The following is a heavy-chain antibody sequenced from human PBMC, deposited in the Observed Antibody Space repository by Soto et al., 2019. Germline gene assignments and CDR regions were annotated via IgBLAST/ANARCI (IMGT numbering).Heavy chain of an antibody. CDR2: ISHDGRNK. D-gene: IGHD1-26*01. CDR1: GVTFSRYG. V-gene: IGHV3-30*03. J-gene: IGHJ3*02. Sequence: PGGSLRLSCAASGVTFSRYGMHWVRQAPGEGLEWLAVISHDGRNKYYAESVKGRFTISRDNPKNTLYLQMSSLRPEDTAVYYCATELIRERGDGFDIWGQGTMVTVSS. CDR3: ATELIRERGDGFDI.